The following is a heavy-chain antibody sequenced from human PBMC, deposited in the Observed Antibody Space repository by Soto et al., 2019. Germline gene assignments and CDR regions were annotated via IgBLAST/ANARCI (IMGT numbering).Heavy chain of an antibody. J-gene: IGHJ4*02. CDR1: GGSISSYY. V-gene: IGHV4-59*08. CDR3: ARQAGRFLEWLPFDY. CDR2: IYYSGST. D-gene: IGHD3-3*01. Sequence: SETLSLTCTVSGGSISSYYWSWIRQPPGKGLEWIGYIYYSGSTNYNPSLKSRVTISVDTSKNQFSLKLSSVTAADTAVYYCARQAGRFLEWLPFDYWGQGTLVTVSS.